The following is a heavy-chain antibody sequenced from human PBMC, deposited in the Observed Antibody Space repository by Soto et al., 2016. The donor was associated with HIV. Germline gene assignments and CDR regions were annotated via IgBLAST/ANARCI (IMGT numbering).Heavy chain of an antibody. Sequence: QVQLVQSGAEVKKPGASLKVSCKASGYTFTDYYVHWVRQAPGQGLEWMGWINPNNGDTNFAQKFRGTVTLTRDTSISTAYMELTNLRSHDTAVYYCASALVRGVPNYFHYYYMDVWGKGTTVTVSS. CDR2: INPNNGDT. CDR1: GYTFTDYY. J-gene: IGHJ6*03. V-gene: IGHV1-2*02. CDR3: ASALVRGVPNYFHYYYMDV. D-gene: IGHD3-10*01.